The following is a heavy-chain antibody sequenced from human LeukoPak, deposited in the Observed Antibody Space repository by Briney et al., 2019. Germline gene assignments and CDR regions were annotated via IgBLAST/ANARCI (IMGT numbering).Heavy chain of an antibody. Sequence: GGSLRLSCAASGFTISTYYMTWVRQAPGKGLEWVAGIKQDGSENYYVDSVKGRFTISRDNSKNSLYLQMNSLRAEDTAVYFCARERYCPTATCYVGYPFDYWGQGTLVTVSS. D-gene: IGHD2-2*01. CDR2: IKQDGSEN. CDR1: GFTISTYY. V-gene: IGHV3-7*01. CDR3: ARERYCPTATCYVGYPFDY. J-gene: IGHJ4*02.